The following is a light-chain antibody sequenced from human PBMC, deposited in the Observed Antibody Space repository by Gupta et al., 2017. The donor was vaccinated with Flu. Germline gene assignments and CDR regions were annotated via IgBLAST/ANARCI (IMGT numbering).Light chain of an antibody. CDR3: SAWDSSLSAWV. V-gene: IGLV10-54*04. Sequence: TNNVGYQGAAWLQQHQGHPPKLLSDRNNNRPSAISERFSASRSGNTAPLTMTELQPEDEADYYCSAWDSSLSAWVFGGGTKLTVL. J-gene: IGLJ3*02. CDR1: TNNVGYQG. CDR2: RNN.